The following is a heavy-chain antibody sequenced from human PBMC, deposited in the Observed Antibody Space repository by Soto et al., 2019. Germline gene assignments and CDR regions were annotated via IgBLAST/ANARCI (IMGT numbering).Heavy chain of an antibody. V-gene: IGHV4-39*01. CDR2: IYYSGST. J-gene: IGHJ4*02. D-gene: IGHD2-2*01. Sequence: QLQLQESGPGLVKPSETLSLTCTVSGGSISSSSYYWGWIRQPPGKGLEWIGSIYYSGSTYYNPSLKIRVTISVDTSKNQFSLKLSSVTAADTAVYYCARHGTPDIVVVPAAVDYWGQGTLVTVSS. CDR1: GGSISSSSYY. CDR3: ARHGTPDIVVVPAAVDY.